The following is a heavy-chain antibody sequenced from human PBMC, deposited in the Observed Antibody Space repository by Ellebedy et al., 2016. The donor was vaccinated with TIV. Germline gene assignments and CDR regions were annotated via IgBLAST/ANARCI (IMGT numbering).Heavy chain of an antibody. D-gene: IGHD6-19*01. J-gene: IGHJ4*02. CDR2: IYYSRST. CDR3: ARGQWLVGNPFDY. CDR1: GGSISSYY. V-gene: IGHV4-59*01. Sequence: SETLSLTCTVSGGSISSYYWSWIRQPPGKGLEWIGYIYYSRSTNYNPSLKSRVTISVDTSKNQFSLKLSSVTAADTAVYYCARGQWLVGNPFDYWGQGTLVTVSS.